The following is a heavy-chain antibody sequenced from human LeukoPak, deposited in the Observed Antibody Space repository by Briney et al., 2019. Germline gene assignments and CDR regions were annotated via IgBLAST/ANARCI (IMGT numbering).Heavy chain of an antibody. D-gene: IGHD6-13*01. CDR1: GLSVSSNF. V-gene: IGHV3-53*01. J-gene: IGHJ5*02. Sequence: GGSLRLSCAATGLSVSSNFMSWVRQAPGKGLEWVSVIYGGGSTYYADSVKGRFTISRDNSKNALYLQMNSLRAEDTAVYYCARESAAAWNWFDPWGQGTLVTVSS. CDR2: IYGGGST. CDR3: ARESAAAWNWFDP.